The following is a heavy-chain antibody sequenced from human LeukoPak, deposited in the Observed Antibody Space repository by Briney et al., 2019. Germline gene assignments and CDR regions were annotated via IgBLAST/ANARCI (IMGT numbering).Heavy chain of an antibody. J-gene: IGHJ4*02. CDR1: GFTFSDHY. Sequence: GGSLRLSCAASGFTFSDHYMSWIRQAPGKGLEWVSSITASSTAIYSADSVKGRFTISRDNAKNFLYLQMNSLRAEDTAVYYCARTYYDILTGYNPYFDYWGQGILVTVSS. CDR2: ITASSTAI. CDR3: ARTYYDILTGYNPYFDY. V-gene: IGHV3-11*04. D-gene: IGHD3-9*01.